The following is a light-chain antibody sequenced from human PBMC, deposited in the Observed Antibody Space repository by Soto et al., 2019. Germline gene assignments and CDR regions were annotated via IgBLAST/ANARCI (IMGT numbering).Light chain of an antibody. CDR3: HSYDSSMSGVI. J-gene: IGLJ7*01. CDR1: SSNIGAGYG. CDR2: SNN. V-gene: IGLV1-40*01. Sequence: QSVLTQPPSVSGAPGQRVTISCTGSSSNIGAGYGVHWYQHLPGTAPKLLIYSNNNRPSGVPDRFSGSKSGTSASLAITGLQAEDEADYYCHSYDSSMSGVIFGGGTQLTVL.